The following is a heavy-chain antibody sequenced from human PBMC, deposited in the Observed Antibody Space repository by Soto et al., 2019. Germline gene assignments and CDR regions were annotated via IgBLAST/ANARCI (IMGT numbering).Heavy chain of an antibody. D-gene: IGHD3-10*01. J-gene: IGHJ4*02. Sequence: ASVKVSCKASGYTFTTYGITWVRQAPGQGLEWMGRINAYSGSTNYAQKLQGRVTMTTDTSTGTVYMELRSLRSEDTAVYYCARNYYTEEFDYWGQGTLVTVSS. CDR3: ARNYYTEEFDY. CDR1: GYTFTTYG. V-gene: IGHV1-18*01. CDR2: INAYSGST.